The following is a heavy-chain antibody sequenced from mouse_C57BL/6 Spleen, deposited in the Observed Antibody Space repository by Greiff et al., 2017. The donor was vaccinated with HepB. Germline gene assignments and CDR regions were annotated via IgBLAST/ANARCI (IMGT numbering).Heavy chain of an antibody. V-gene: IGHV1-9*01. CDR3: ARGGDSAFAY. CDR2: ILPGSGST. CDR1: GYTFTGYW. J-gene: IGHJ3*01. Sequence: QVQLQQSGAELMKPGASVKLSCKATGYTFTGYWIEWVKQRPGHGLEWIGEILPGSGSTNYNGKFKGKATFTADTSSNTAYMQLSSLTTEDSAIYYCARGGDSAFAYWGQGTLVTVSA.